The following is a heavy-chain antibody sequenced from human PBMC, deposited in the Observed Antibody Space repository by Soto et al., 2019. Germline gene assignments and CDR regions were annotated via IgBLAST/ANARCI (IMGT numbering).Heavy chain of an antibody. CDR2: IYYSGGT. CDR1: GGSISSYY. Sequence: SETLSLTCSVSGGSISSYYWTWIRQPPGKGLEWIGYIYYSGGTNYNPSLKSRVTISVDTSKNQFSLKLSSVTAADTAVYYCARVPGPWGQGTLVTVSS. D-gene: IGHD3-10*01. J-gene: IGHJ5*02. CDR3: ARVPGP. V-gene: IGHV4-59*12.